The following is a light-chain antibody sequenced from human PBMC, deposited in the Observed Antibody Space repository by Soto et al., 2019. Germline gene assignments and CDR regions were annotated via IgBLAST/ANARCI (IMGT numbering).Light chain of an antibody. V-gene: IGLV1-40*01. CDR1: SSNIGAGYD. CDR2: VNS. CDR3: QSYDSSLSVYV. J-gene: IGLJ1*01. Sequence: SVLTQPPSVSGAPGQRVTISCTGSSSNIGAGYDVHWYQQLPGTAPKLLIYVNSNRPSGVPERFSGSKSGTSASLAITGLQAEDEADYYCQSYDSSLSVYVFGTGTKVTVL.